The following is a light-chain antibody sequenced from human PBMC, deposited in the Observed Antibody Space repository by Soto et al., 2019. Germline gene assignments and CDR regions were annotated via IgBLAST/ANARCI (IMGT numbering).Light chain of an antibody. J-gene: IGKJ4*01. V-gene: IGKV3-15*01. Sequence: EIVMTQSPATLSVSPGERATLSCRASQSVSSNLAWYQQKPGQVPRLLIYGASTRATGIPARFSGSGSGTEFTLTISSLQSEDFAVYYCQQYNNWRPDITFGGGTKVEIK. CDR1: QSVSSN. CDR2: GAS. CDR3: QQYNNWRPDIT.